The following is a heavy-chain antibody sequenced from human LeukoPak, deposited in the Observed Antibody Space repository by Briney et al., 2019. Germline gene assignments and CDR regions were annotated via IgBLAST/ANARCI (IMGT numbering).Heavy chain of an antibody. CDR3: VRDVWGDRGSYFDY. Sequence: PGGSLRLSCAASGFTFSSYWMHWVRQAPGKGLVWVSRINTDGRSTSYADSVKGRFTVSRDNAKNTLYLQMNSLRAEDTAVYYCVRDVWGDRGSYFDYWGQGALVTVSS. V-gene: IGHV3-74*01. J-gene: IGHJ4*02. CDR1: GFTFSSYW. CDR2: INTDGRST. D-gene: IGHD2-21*01.